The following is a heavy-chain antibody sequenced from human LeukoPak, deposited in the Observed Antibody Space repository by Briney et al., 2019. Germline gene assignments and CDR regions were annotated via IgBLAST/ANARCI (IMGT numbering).Heavy chain of an antibody. J-gene: IGHJ6*03. Sequence: GGSLTLSCAGSRFTCSDYYRGWIRQAPGKGREGVSYISSSGSTIYYAASVKGPFTISRDNAKNSLYLQMNSLRAEDTAVYYCARDRSVAGYYYYYMDVWGKGTTVTVSS. V-gene: IGHV3-11*04. D-gene: IGHD6-19*01. CDR3: ARDRSVAGYYYYYMDV. CDR1: RFTCSDYY. CDR2: ISSSGSTI.